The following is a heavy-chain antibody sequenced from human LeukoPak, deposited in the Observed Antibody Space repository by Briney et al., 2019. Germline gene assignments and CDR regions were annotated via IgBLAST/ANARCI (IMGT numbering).Heavy chain of an antibody. D-gene: IGHD2-21*02. V-gene: IGHV4-59*02. CDR3: ARERTAGREFDY. CDR1: GGSVNSYY. J-gene: IGHJ4*02. Sequence: PSETLSLTCNVSGGSVNSYYWSWIRQPPGKGLEWIGYVYHSGSTNYNPFLKSRVTISVDTSKNQFSLKLTSVTAADTAVYFCARERTAGREFDYWGQGTLATVSS. CDR2: VYHSGST.